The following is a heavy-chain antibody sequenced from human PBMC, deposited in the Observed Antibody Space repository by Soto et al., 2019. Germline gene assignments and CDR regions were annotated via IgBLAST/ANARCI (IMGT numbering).Heavy chain of an antibody. J-gene: IGHJ4*02. CDR3: ARVHISGHGVVY. D-gene: IGHD5-12*01. CDR2: ISHSGST. Sequence: SETLSLTCAVSGYSISSGYYWAWIRQPPGQGLEWFGSISHSGSTYYNPSLKSRVTISVHTSKNQFSLDLTSVTAADTAIYYCARVHISGHGVVYWGQGTLVTVSS. V-gene: IGHV4-38-2*01. CDR1: GYSISSGYY.